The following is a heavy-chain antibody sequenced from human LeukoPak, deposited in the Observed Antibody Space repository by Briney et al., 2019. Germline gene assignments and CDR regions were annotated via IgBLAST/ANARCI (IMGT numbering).Heavy chain of an antibody. D-gene: IGHD5-12*01. V-gene: IGHV3-23*01. CDR3: ARGRGYSGYVDY. Sequence: GGSLRLSCAASGFTFSSYAMSWVRQAPGKGLEWVSAISGSGGSTYYADSVKGRFTISRDNSKNTLYLQMNSLRAEDTAVYYCARGRGYSGYVDYWGQGTLVTVSS. CDR2: ISGSGGST. CDR1: GFTFSSYA. J-gene: IGHJ4*02.